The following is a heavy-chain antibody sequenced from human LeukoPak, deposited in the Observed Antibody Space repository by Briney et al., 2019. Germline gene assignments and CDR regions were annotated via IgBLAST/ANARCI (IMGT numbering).Heavy chain of an antibody. CDR1: GFTFSSYA. CDR3: ARDYYDSSGYYYGSDY. CDR2: ISYDGSNK. Sequence: GGSLRLSCAASGFTFSSYAMHWVRQAPGKGLEWVAVISYDGSNKYYADSVKGRFTISRDNSKNTLYLQMNSLRAEDTAVYYCARDYYDSSGYYYGSDYWGQGTLVTVSS. D-gene: IGHD3-22*01. V-gene: IGHV3-30-3*01. J-gene: IGHJ4*02.